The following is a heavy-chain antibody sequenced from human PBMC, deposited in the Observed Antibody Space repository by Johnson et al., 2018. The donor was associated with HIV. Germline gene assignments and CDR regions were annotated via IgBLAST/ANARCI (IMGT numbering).Heavy chain of an antibody. CDR2: ISFDGSKK. J-gene: IGHJ3*02. CDR3: AKGPQGIATPDAFDI. Sequence: QVQLVESGGGVVQPGRSLRLSCAASGFTLSSYPMHWVRQAPGKGLEWVAVISFDGSKKYYADSVKGRFTISRDNSKNTLYLQMNSLRAEDTAVYYCAKGPQGIATPDAFDIWGQGTMVTVSS. CDR1: GFTLSSYP. D-gene: IGHD2-21*01. V-gene: IGHV3-30*04.